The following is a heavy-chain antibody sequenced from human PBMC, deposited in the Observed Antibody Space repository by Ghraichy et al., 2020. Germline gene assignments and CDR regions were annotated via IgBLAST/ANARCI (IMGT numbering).Heavy chain of an antibody. J-gene: IGHJ4*02. CDR1: AFTFSTYA. Sequence: GGSLRLSCAASAFTFSTYAMSWVRQAPGKRLEWVSAISGSGGTTYYADSVKGRFTISRDNSKNTLYLQMNGLRAEDTALYYCAKDRYSGSPEGYFDYWGQGTLVTVSS. V-gene: IGHV3-23*01. CDR3: AKDRYSGSPEGYFDY. D-gene: IGHD1-26*01. CDR2: ISGSGGTT.